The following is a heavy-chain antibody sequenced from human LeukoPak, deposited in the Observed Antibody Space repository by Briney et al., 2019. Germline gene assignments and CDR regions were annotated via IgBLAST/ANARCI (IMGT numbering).Heavy chain of an antibody. J-gene: IGHJ4*02. V-gene: IGHV4-30-2*01. Sequence: SQTLSLTCTVSGGSISSGGYYWSWIRQPPGKGLEWIGEINHSGSTNYNPSLKSRVTISVDTSKNQFSLKLSSVTAADTAVYYCARIVLMVYAIIDYWGQGTLVTVSS. CDR1: GGSISSGGYY. D-gene: IGHD2-8*01. CDR3: ARIVLMVYAIIDY. CDR2: INHSGST.